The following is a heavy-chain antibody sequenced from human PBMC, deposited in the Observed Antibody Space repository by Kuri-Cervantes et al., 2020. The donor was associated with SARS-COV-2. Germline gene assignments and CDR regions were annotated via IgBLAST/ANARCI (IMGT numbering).Heavy chain of an antibody. V-gene: IGHV4-31*03. Sequence: SETLSLTCTVSGGSINSGGYYWSWIRQHPGKGLEWIGHIYYSGSTSYNPSLKSRVIISLDKSKNHFSLKLSSLTAADTAVYYCAREHIVGVSGSWFDPWGQGTLVTVSS. J-gene: IGHJ5*02. CDR3: AREHIVGVSGSWFDP. CDR1: GGSINSGGYY. D-gene: IGHD1-26*01. CDR2: IYYSGST.